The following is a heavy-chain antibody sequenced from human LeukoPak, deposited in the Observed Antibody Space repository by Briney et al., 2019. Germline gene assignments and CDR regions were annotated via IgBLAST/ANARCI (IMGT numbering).Heavy chain of an antibody. CDR2: IYYRGST. J-gene: IGHJ4*02. D-gene: IGHD2-15*01. CDR3: ARDVGGGPFFDY. CDR1: GGSMSSFY. V-gene: IGHV4-59*01. Sequence: PSETLSLTCTVSGGSMSSFYWGWIRQPPGKGLEWIGYIYYRGSTDYNPSLKSRVTISLDTSKNQFPLKLSSVTAADTAVYYCARDVGGGPFFDYWGQGTLVTVSS.